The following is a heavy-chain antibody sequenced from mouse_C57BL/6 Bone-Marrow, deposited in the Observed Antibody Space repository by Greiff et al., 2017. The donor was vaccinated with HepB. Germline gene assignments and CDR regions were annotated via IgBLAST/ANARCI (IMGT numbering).Heavy chain of an antibody. CDR3: ARRDDYFDY. D-gene: IGHD3-3*01. CDR1: GYSITSGYY. V-gene: IGHV3-6*01. CDR2: ISYDGSN. Sequence: DVHLVESGPGLVKPSQSLSLTCSVTGYSITSGYYWNWIRQFPGNKLEWMGYISYDGSNNYNPSLKNRISITRDTSKNQFFLKLNSVTTEDTATYYCARRDDYFDYWGQGTTLTVSS. J-gene: IGHJ2*01.